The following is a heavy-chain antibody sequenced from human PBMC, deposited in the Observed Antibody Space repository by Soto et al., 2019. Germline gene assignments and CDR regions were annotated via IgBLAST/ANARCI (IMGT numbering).Heavy chain of an antibody. Sequence: SLRLSCAASGFTFSSYGMHWVRQAPGKGLEWVAVISYDGSNKYYADSVKGRFTISRDNSKNTLYLQMNSLRAEDTAVYYCAKNSARRRAIVVVPAAPPGWFDPWGQGTLVTVSS. CDR1: GFTFSSYG. CDR3: AKNSARRRAIVVVPAAPPGWFDP. J-gene: IGHJ5*02. D-gene: IGHD2-2*01. V-gene: IGHV3-30*18. CDR2: ISYDGSNK.